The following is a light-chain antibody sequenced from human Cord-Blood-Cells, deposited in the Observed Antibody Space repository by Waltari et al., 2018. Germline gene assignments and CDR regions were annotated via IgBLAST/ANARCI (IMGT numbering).Light chain of an antibody. J-gene: IGKJ3*01. Sequence: DIVMTQSPDSLAVSLGERATINCKSSQSVLYSSNNKNYLAWYQQRPGQPPKLLIYWASTRESGVPDRLSGSGSGTDFTLTISSLQAEDVAVYYCQQYYSTPRTFGPGTKVDIK. CDR2: WAS. V-gene: IGKV4-1*01. CDR1: QSVLYSSNNKNY. CDR3: QQYYSTPRT.